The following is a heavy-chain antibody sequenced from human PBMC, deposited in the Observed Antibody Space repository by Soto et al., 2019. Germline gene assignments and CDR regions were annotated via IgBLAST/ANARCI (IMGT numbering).Heavy chain of an antibody. D-gene: IGHD1-26*01. CDR2: IYYSGST. CDR1: GGSVSSGSYY. CDR3: ARVVGATHFDY. J-gene: IGHJ4*02. V-gene: IGHV4-61*01. Sequence: QVQLQESGPGLVKPSETLSLTCTVSGGSVSSGSYYWSWIRQPPGKGLEWIGYIYYSGSTNYNPSLKSRVTISVDTSKNLSSLKLSSVTAADTAVYYCARVVGATHFDYWGQGTLVTVSS.